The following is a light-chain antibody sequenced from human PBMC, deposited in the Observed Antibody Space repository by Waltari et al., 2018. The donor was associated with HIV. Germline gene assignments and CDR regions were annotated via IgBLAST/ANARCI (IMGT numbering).Light chain of an antibody. CDR1: NSDIGSYDF. Sequence: QSALTQPASVSGSRGQSITISCTGTNSDIGSYDFVSWYQQHPGDAPTLIIYEVSYRPSGVSDRFSGSKSINAASLTISGLQADDEADYYCCSYTSAATWVFGGGTKVTVL. CDR2: EVS. J-gene: IGLJ3*02. V-gene: IGLV2-14*01. CDR3: CSYTSAATWV.